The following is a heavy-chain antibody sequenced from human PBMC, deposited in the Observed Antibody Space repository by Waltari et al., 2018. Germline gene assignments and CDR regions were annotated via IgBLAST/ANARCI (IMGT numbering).Heavy chain of an antibody. V-gene: IGHV1-2*02. CDR3: AIGRAALRAMDWFDP. D-gene: IGHD4-17*01. Sequence: QVQLVQSGAEVKKPGASVKVSCKASGYTFTGYYMHWVRQAPGQGLEWMGWINPNSGGTNYAQKFQGRVTMTRDTSISTAYMELSRLRSDDTAVYYCAIGRAALRAMDWFDPWGQGTLVTVSS. CDR1: GYTFTGYY. J-gene: IGHJ5*02. CDR2: INPNSGGT.